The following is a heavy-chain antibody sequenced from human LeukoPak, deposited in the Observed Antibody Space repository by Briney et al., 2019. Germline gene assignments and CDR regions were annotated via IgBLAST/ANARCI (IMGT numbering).Heavy chain of an antibody. V-gene: IGHV4-28*03. D-gene: IGHD1-1*01. Sequence: SDTLSLTCAVSGYSISSSNWWGWIRQPPGKGLEWIGYIYYSGSTNYNPSLKTRVTISIDTSNNQFSLKLSSVTAADTAVYYCARGRGVKYNSDRIYSFDYWGQGTLVTVSS. CDR1: GYSISSSNW. J-gene: IGHJ4*02. CDR3: ARGRGVKYNSDRIYSFDY. CDR2: IYYSGST.